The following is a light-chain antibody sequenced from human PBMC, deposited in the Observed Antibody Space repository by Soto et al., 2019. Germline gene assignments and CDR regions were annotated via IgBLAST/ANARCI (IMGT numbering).Light chain of an antibody. J-gene: IGLJ2*01. CDR3: CSYAGSRTYVV. CDR2: EVS. CDR1: SSDVGSYNL. V-gene: IGLV2-23*02. Sequence: QLVLTQPASVSGSPGQSITISCTGTSSDVGSYNLVSWYQQHPGKAPKLMIYEVSKRPSGVSNRFSGSKSGNTASLTISGLQAEDEADYYCCSYAGSRTYVVFGGGTKLTVL.